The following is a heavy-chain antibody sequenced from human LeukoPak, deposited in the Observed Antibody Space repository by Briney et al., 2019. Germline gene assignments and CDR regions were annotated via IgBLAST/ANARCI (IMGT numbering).Heavy chain of an antibody. V-gene: IGHV3-53*01. CDR2: IYSGGST. Sequence: GRSLRLSCAASGFTFSSYAMHWVRQAPGKGLEWVSVIYSGGSTYYADSVKGRFTISRDNSKNTLYLQMNSLRAEDTAVYYCARGIYGDYVPWYFDLWGRGTLVTVSS. J-gene: IGHJ2*01. CDR1: GFTFSSYA. CDR3: ARGIYGDYVPWYFDL. D-gene: IGHD4-17*01.